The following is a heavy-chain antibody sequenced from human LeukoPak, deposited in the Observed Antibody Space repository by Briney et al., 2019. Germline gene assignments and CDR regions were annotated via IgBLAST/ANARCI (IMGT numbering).Heavy chain of an antibody. CDR2: ISYDGSNK. CDR1: GFTFSSYA. J-gene: IGHJ4*02. D-gene: IGHD3-10*01. Sequence: PGRSLRLSCAASGFTFSSYAMHWVRQAPGKGLEWVAVISYDGSNKYYADSVKGRFTISRDNSKNTLYLQMNSLRAEDTAVYYCARGITTSKGSGSYYFDYWGQGTLVTVSS. V-gene: IGHV3-30-3*01. CDR3: ARGITTSKGSGSYYFDY.